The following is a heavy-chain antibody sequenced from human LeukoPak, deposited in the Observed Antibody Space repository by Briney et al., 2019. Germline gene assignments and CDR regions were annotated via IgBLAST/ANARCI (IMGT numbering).Heavy chain of an antibody. D-gene: IGHD6-19*01. CDR1: GFIFWRYW. V-gene: IGHV3-74*01. CDR2: VNRQGYWI. CDR3: ARARWSSTGWFLGY. J-gene: IGHJ4*02. Sequence: GGSLRLSCAASGFIFWRYWVQWVRRARGRAVVCGSRVNRQGYWISYTVSVKRRFTISRDNDEDALHLRMDNLRVGDTAVYYCARARWSSTGWFLGYWGEGT.